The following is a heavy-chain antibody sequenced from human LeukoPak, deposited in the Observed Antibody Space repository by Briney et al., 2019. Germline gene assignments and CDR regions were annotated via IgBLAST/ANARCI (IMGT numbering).Heavy chain of an antibody. CDR2: ISGSGGNT. J-gene: IGHJ4*02. V-gene: IGHV3-23*01. Sequence: GGSLRLSCAASGFTFSNYAMNWVRQAPRKGLEWVSAISGSGGNTYYSDSVKGRFTISRDNSKNTLYLQMNSLRAEDTAIYYCAKGPMGRGFDYWGQGTLVTVSS. CDR1: GFTFSNYA. D-gene: IGHD3-10*01. CDR3: AKGPMGRGFDY.